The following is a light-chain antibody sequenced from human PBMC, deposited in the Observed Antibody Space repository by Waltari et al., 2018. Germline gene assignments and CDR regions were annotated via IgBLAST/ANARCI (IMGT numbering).Light chain of an antibody. V-gene: IGLV2-8*01. CDR1: ISAIGAYNY. Sequence: QSALTQPPSASGSLRQSVTLSCPGTISAIGAYNYFSWYQQHPGKAPNPIIYEVIKRPSGVPYRFSGSKSGHTASLTVSGLQSEDEAQYYCISYAGRNNLVFGGGTKLTVL. J-gene: IGLJ3*02. CDR3: ISYAGRNNLV. CDR2: EVI.